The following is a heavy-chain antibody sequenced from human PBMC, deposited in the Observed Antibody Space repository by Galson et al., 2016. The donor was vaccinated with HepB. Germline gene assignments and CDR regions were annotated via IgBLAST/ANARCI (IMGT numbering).Heavy chain of an antibody. CDR3: ARGITPFLRFDP. Sequence: TLSLTCAVSGDSTSSGSYYWRWIRRPAGEGLEWIGHISTSGRTNYNPSLKDRVTISLDTSKNQFSLSLNSVTAADTAVYYCARGITPFLRFDPWGQGTLVTVSS. J-gene: IGHJ5*02. V-gene: IGHV4-61*09. CDR1: GDSTSSGSYY. CDR2: ISTSGRT.